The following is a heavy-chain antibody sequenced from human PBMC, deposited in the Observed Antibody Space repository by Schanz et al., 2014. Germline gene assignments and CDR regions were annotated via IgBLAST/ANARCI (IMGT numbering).Heavy chain of an antibody. V-gene: IGHV4-39*01. CDR3: ARQNLGYCSSTDCKNWFDP. CDR1: GGSISTSNHY. J-gene: IGHJ5*02. D-gene: IGHD2-2*01. CDR2: IYYSGNT. Sequence: QLQLQESGPGLVKPLETLSLTCTVSGGSISTSNHYWGWIRQPPGKGLEWIGSIYYSGNTYYNPSTRSRVTISVDPSKNRSSRKLSSVTAADTAVYYCARQNLGYCSSTDCKNWFDPWGQGTLVTVSS.